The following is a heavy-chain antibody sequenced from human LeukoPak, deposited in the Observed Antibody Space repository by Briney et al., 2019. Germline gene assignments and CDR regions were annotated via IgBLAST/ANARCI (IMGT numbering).Heavy chain of an antibody. J-gene: IGHJ3*02. CDR1: GFTFSSYS. D-gene: IGHD6-13*01. V-gene: IGHV3-21*01. Sequence: PGGSLRLSCAASGFTFSSYSMNWVRQAPGKGLEWVSSISSSSSYIYHADSVKGRSTISRDNAKNSLYLQMNSLRAEDTAVYYCARDSSPGIGDALDIWGQGTMVTVSS. CDR2: ISSSSSYI. CDR3: ARDSSPGIGDALDI.